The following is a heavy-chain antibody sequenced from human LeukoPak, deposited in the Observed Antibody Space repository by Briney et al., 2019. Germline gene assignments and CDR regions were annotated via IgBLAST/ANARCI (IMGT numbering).Heavy chain of an antibody. J-gene: IGHJ3*02. CDR1: GGSISDYY. V-gene: IGHV4-59*08. CDR3: ARRNSSSWVPGAFDI. Sequence: SETLSLTCTVSGGSISDYYWNWIREPPGKGLEWIGYVHYSGSTNYNPSLKSRVTISVDTSKNQFSLKLSSVTAADTAVYYCARRNSSSWVPGAFDIWGQGTMVTVSS. D-gene: IGHD6-13*01. CDR2: VHYSGST.